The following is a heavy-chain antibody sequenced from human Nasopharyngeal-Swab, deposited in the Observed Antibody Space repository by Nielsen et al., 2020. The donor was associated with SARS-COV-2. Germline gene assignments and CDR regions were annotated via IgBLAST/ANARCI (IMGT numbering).Heavy chain of an antibody. Sequence: SETLSLTCTVSGGSISSSSYYWGWIRQPPGKGLEWIGSIYYSGSTYYNPSLKSRVTISVDTSKNQFSLKLSSVTAADTAVYYCAATSVLRFLEWLNNWFDPWGQGTLVTVPS. CDR2: IYYSGST. J-gene: IGHJ5*02. CDR3: AATSVLRFLEWLNNWFDP. CDR1: GGSISSSSYY. D-gene: IGHD3-3*01. V-gene: IGHV4-39*01.